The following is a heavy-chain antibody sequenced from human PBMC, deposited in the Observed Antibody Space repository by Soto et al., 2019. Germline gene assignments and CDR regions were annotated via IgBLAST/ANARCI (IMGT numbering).Heavy chain of an antibody. CDR1: GGSISSSSYY. D-gene: IGHD1-20*01. CDR2: VFYSGSA. J-gene: IGHJ6*02. V-gene: IGHV4-39*01. Sequence: SETVSLTCTVSGGSISSSSYYRGWIRQPPGKGLEWIGSVFYSGSAYYNPSLKSRVTISVDTSKNQFSLNLSSVTAADTAVFYCARHVTGPSYYYYYGMDVWGQGTPVTV. CDR3: ARHVTGPSYYYYYGMDV.